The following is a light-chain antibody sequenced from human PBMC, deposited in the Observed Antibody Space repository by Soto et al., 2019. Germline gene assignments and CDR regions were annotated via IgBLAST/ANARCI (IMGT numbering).Light chain of an antibody. CDR3: QVWDKGSDHPGV. J-gene: IGLJ2*01. Sequence: SYELTQPPSVSVSPGKTATITCGGNNIGSQSVNWYQQKPGQAPVLVMFYDRVRPSGIPDRFSGSNSGNTATLIINRVEAVDEADYYCQVWDKGSDHPGVFCGGTKLTVL. CDR1: NIGSQS. CDR2: YDR. V-gene: IGLV3-21*04.